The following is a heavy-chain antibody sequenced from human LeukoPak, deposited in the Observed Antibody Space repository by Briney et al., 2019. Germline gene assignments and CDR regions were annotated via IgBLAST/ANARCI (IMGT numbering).Heavy chain of an antibody. V-gene: IGHV4-4*07. D-gene: IGHD1-26*01. CDR3: ARAPFRGSYQVIYYFDY. CDR2: IYTSGST. Sequence: SETLSLTCTVSGGSISSYYWSWIRQPAGKGLEWIGRIYTSGSTNYNPSLKSRVTMSVDTSKNQFSLKLSSVTAADTAVYYCARAPFRGSYQVIYYFDYWGQGTLVTVSS. CDR1: GGSISSYY. J-gene: IGHJ4*02.